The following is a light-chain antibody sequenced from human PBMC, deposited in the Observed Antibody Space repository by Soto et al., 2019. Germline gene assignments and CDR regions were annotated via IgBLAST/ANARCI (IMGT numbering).Light chain of an antibody. V-gene: IGKV1-39*01. J-gene: IGKJ4*01. CDR2: AAS. CDR3: LQVNSFPLS. CDR1: QSISSY. Sequence: DIQMTQSPSSLSASVGDRVTIPCRASQSISSYLNWYQQKPGKAPKFLIYAASTLQSGVPSRFTGSGSGTDFTLTITSLQPEDFATYYCLQVNSFPLSFGGGTKVDIK.